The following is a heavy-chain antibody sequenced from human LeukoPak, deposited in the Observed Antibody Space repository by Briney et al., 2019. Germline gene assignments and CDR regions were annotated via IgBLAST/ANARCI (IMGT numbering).Heavy chain of an antibody. V-gene: IGHV3-21*01. J-gene: IGHJ4*02. CDR2: ISSSSSYI. Sequence: GGSLRLSCAASGFTFSPCNMNWVRQAPGKGLEWVSSISSSSSYIYYADSVKGRFTNSRDNAKNSLYLQMNSLRAEDTAVYYCARVRGGGVAGLYYFDYWGQGALVTVSS. CDR3: ARVRGGGVAGLYYFDY. D-gene: IGHD3-16*01. CDR1: GFTFSPCN.